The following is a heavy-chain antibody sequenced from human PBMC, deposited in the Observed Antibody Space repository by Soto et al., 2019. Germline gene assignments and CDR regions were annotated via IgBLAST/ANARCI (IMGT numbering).Heavy chain of an antibody. Sequence: QVQLQESGPRLVKPSETLSLTCSVSGDSISSYYWSWIRQPPGKGLEWIGDIYYSGSTNYNPPYKSRVTISVDTPKNQSSLKLTSVTAADTAVYYCARGVATIGPWGQGTLVTVSS. J-gene: IGHJ5*02. V-gene: IGHV4-59*01. CDR2: IYYSGST. CDR1: GDSISSYY. D-gene: IGHD5-12*01. CDR3: ARGVATIGP.